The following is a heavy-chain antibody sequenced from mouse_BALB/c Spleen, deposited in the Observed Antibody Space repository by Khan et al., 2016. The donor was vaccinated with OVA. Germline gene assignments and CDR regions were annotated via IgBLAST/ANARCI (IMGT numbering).Heavy chain of an antibody. Sequence: QVQLKQSGAELARPGASVKMSCKASGYIFTSYMMHWVKQRPGQGLEWIGDINPSSGYNNYNQKFKDTATLTADKSSSTAYMQLSSLTSEDSAVYYWTRGGYGSFGYWGQGTLVTVSA. CDR1: GYIFTSYM. J-gene: IGHJ3*01. D-gene: IGHD1-1*01. CDR2: INPSSGYN. CDR3: TRGGYGSFGY. V-gene: IGHV1-4*01.